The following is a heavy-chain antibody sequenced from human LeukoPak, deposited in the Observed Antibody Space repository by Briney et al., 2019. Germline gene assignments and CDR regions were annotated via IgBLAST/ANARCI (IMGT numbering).Heavy chain of an antibody. J-gene: IGHJ4*02. V-gene: IGHV3-13*04. Sequence: GGSLRLPCAASRFTFSSYDMHWVRQATGKGLEWVSAIGTAGDTYYPGSVKGRFTISRDNAKNSLYLQMNSLGAEDTAVYYCARDPDYGDFDGGDWGQGTLVTVSS. CDR1: RFTFSSYD. D-gene: IGHD4-17*01. CDR3: ARDPDYGDFDGGD. CDR2: IGTAGDT.